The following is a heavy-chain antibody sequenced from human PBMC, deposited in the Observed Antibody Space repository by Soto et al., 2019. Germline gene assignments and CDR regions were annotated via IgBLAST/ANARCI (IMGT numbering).Heavy chain of an antibody. V-gene: IGHV4-31*03. J-gene: IGHJ5*02. D-gene: IGHD2-15*01. CDR1: GGSISSGGYY. CDR3: ARTLVAATPMGWWFDP. CDR2: IYYSGTT. Sequence: SETLSLTCTVSGGSISSGGYYWSWIRQHPGKGLEWIGYIYYSGTTYYNPSLKSRVTISVDTSKNQFSLKLSSVTAADTAVYYCARTLVAATPMGWWFDPWGQGTLVTVSS.